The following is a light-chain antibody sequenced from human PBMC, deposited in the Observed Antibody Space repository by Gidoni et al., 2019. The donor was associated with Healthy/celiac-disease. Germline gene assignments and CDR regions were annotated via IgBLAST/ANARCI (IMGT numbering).Light chain of an antibody. CDR3: MQALQTPPTWT. CDR1: QSLLHSNGYNY. J-gene: IGKJ1*01. Sequence: DIVMTQSPLSLPVTPGEPASISCRSSQSLLHSNGYNYLDWYLQKPGQSPQLLIYLGSNRASGVPDRFSGSGSGTDCKLKISRVEAEDVGVYYCMQALQTPPTWTFGQGTKVEIK. CDR2: LGS. V-gene: IGKV2-28*01.